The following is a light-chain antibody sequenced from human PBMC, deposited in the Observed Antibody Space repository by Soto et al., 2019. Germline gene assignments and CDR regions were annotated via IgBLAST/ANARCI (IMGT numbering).Light chain of an antibody. CDR3: CSYAATSTAFYV. CDR2: DVS. J-gene: IGLJ1*01. V-gene: IGLV2-11*01. CDR1: SSDVGGYDY. Sequence: QSALTQPRSVSGSPGQSVTISCAGTSSDVGGYDYVSWYQQHPGKAPKLMIYDVSKRPSGVPDRFSGSKSGNTASLTISGLQAEDEADYYCCSYAATSTAFYVFGTGTKLTVL.